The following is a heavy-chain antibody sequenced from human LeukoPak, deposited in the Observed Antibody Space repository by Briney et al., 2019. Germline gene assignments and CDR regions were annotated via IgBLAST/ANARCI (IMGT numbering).Heavy chain of an antibody. CDR1: GFTFSSYW. Sequence: GGSLRLSCAASGFTFSSYWMGWVRQAPGKGLEWVANIKQDGSEKYYVDSVKGRFTISRDNAKNSLYLQMNSLRAEDTAVYYCARVGYDYVWGSYRFDYWGQGTLVTVSS. J-gene: IGHJ4*02. CDR3: ARVGYDYVWGSYRFDY. D-gene: IGHD3-16*02. V-gene: IGHV3-7*01. CDR2: IKQDGSEK.